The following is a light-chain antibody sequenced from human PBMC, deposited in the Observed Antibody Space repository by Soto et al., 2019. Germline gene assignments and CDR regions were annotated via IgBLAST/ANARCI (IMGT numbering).Light chain of an antibody. Sequence: EIVMTQSPATLSVSPGERATLSCRASQSVSRNLAWYQQKPGQAPRLLIYDASTRATGIPARFSGSGSGTEFTLTISSLQSEDVSVYFCQHYNFWPHTFGQGTKVDI. J-gene: IGKJ2*01. CDR1: QSVSRN. CDR2: DAS. V-gene: IGKV3-15*01. CDR3: QHYNFWPHT.